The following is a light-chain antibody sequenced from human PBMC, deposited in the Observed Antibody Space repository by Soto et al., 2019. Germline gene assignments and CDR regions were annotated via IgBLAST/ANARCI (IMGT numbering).Light chain of an antibody. J-gene: IGKJ1*01. CDR1: QSVSSSY. CDR2: GAS. CDR3: QQYGSSSWT. V-gene: IGKV3-20*01. Sequence: EIVLTQSPGTLSLSPGERATLSCRASQSVSSSYLAWYQQKPGQAPRLLISGASSRATGIPDRFSGSGSGTAFTLTVSRLEPEDFAVYYCQQYGSSSWTFGHGTKVEIK.